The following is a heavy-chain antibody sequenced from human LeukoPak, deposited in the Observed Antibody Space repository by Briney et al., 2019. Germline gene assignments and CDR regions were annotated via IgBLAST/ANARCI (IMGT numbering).Heavy chain of an antibody. CDR3: AKDTRTISCLDY. D-gene: IGHD3-3*01. CDR1: GFTFSSYW. J-gene: IGHJ4*02. CDR2: INTDGSST. V-gene: IGHV3-74*01. Sequence: GGSLRLSRAASGFTFSSYWMHWVRQAPGKGLVWVSRINTDGSSTSYADSVKGRFTISRDNAKNTLYLQMNSLRAEDTAVYYCAKDTRTISCLDYWGQGTLVTVSS.